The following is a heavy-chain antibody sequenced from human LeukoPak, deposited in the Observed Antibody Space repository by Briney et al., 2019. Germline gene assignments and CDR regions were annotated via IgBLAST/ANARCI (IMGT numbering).Heavy chain of an antibody. CDR1: GFTFGNCW. CDR3: ARLFGGVPPCDY. J-gene: IGHJ4*02. CDR2: MKGDGSHI. D-gene: IGHD2-2*01. V-gene: IGHV3-7*01. Sequence: GGSLRLPCAASGFTFGNCWMSWVRQAPGRGLQGVASMKGDGSHIYYVDSVKGRFTLSRDNARNSLYLQMNSLRAEDTAVYYCARLFGGVPPCDYWGQGALVTVSS.